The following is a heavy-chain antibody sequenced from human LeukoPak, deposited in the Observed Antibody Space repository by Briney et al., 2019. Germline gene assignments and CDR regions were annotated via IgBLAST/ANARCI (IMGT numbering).Heavy chain of an antibody. CDR3: ARCGEMATISSCYFDY. J-gene: IGHJ4*02. Sequence: GESLQSFSKGFGSSFSYYWIGWVRQMPGKGLEWMGIIYPGDSDTRYSPSFQGQATISADKSISTAYLQWSSLRASDTAMYYCARCGEMATISSCYFDYWGQGTLVTVSS. V-gene: IGHV5-51*01. D-gene: IGHD5-24*01. CDR2: IYPGDSDT. CDR1: GSSFSYYW.